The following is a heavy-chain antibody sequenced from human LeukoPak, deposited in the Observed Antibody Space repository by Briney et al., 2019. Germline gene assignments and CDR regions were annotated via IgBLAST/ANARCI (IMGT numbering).Heavy chain of an antibody. CDR3: ARGGYHHGFDI. J-gene: IGHJ3*02. V-gene: IGHV3-21*01. Sequence: GGSLRLSCAASGFTFSTYTMNWVRQAPGKGLEWVSSISSSSSYIYYADSVKGRFTISRDNAKNSLFLQMNSLRAEDTAVYYCARGGYHHGFDIWGQGTMVIVSS. CDR2: ISSSSSYI. D-gene: IGHD1-14*01. CDR1: GFTFSTYT.